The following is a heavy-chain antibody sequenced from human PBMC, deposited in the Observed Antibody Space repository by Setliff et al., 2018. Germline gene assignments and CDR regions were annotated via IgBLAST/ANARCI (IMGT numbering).Heavy chain of an antibody. J-gene: IGHJ6*03. CDR2: INYSGRS. V-gene: IGHV4-39*01. CDR1: GGSITGSSDY. CDR3: ARQKYWSGYYGEGYYYYMDV. D-gene: IGHD3-3*01. Sequence: LSLTCSVSGGSITGSSDYWGWVRQPPGEGLEWIGSINYSGRSHYDPSLRSRVAIFMDMSKNQYSLTLSSVTAADTALYFCARQKYWSGYYGEGYYYYMDVWGKGTTVTVSS.